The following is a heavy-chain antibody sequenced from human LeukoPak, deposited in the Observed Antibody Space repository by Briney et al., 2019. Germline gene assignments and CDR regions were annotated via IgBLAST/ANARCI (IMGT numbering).Heavy chain of an antibody. Sequence: SETLSLTCTVSGGSISSYYRSWIRQPPGKGLEWIGYIYYSGSTNYNPSLKSRVTISVDTSKKQISLKLSSVTAADTAVYYCARGPTVNYYYYGMDVWGQGTTVTVSS. CDR1: GGSISSYY. D-gene: IGHD4-11*01. CDR2: IYYSGST. V-gene: IGHV4-59*01. CDR3: ARGPTVNYYYYGMDV. J-gene: IGHJ6*02.